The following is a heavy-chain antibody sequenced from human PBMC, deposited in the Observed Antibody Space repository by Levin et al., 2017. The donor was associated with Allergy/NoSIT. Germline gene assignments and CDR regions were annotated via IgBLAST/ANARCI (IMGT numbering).Heavy chain of an antibody. V-gene: IGHV3-11*05. CDR1: GFTFSDSY. D-gene: IGHD3-22*01. CDR3: ARDASYYYDSSGYYLFAFDI. CDR2: ISSSSSYT. Sequence: LSLTCAASGFTFSDSYMSWLRQAPGKGLEWVSYISSSSSYTNYADSVKGRFTISRDNAKNSLYLQMNSLRAEDTAVYYCARDASYYYDSSGYYLFAFDIWGQGTMVTVSS. J-gene: IGHJ3*02.